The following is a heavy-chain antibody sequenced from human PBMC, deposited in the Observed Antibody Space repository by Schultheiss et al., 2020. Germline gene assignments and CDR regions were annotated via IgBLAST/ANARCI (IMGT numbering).Heavy chain of an antibody. Sequence: ASVKVSCKASGGTFSSYAISWVRQAPGQGLEWMGWISPYNGDTYYAQKLQGRVTMTTDTSTSTAYMELRSLRSDDTAVYYCARDFPFFEVWSGQRAQSYYYGMDVWGKGTTVNVSS. CDR1: GGTFSSYA. CDR2: ISPYNGDT. V-gene: IGHV1-18*01. J-gene: IGHJ6*04. D-gene: IGHD3-3*01. CDR3: ARDFPFFEVWSGQRAQSYYYGMDV.